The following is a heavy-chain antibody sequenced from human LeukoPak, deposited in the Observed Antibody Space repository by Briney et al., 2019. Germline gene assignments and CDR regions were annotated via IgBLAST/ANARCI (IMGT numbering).Heavy chain of an antibody. CDR2: IYHSGST. Sequence: SETLSLTCAVYGGSFSGYYWSWIRQPPGKGLEWIGEIYHSGSTNYNPSLKSRVTISVDKSKNQSSLKLSSVTAADTAVYYCARVTLIVVVAWFDPWGQGTLVTVSS. CDR1: GGSFSGYY. J-gene: IGHJ5*02. V-gene: IGHV4-34*01. D-gene: IGHD2-2*01. CDR3: ARVTLIVVVAWFDP.